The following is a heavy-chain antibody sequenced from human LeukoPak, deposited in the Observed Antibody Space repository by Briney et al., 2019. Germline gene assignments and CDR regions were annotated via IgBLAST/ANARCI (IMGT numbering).Heavy chain of an antibody. CDR1: GYSISSGYY. CDR3: TRVSVAGAFVD. J-gene: IGHJ4*02. Sequence: SETLSLTCAVSGYSISSGYYWGWIRQPPGKGLEWIGSIYHSGSTYYNPSLKSRVAISVDTSTNHFSLSLNSVTAADTAVYYCTRVSVAGAFVDWGQGTVVTVSS. V-gene: IGHV4-38-2*01. D-gene: IGHD6-19*01. CDR2: IYHSGST.